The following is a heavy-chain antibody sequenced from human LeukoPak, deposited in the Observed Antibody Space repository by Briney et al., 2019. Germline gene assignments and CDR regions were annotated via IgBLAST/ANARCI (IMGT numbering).Heavy chain of an antibody. CDR3: ARHRLTKAVPGPRKDFDY. CDR1: GFIFSDYW. V-gene: IGHV3-7*05. D-gene: IGHD6-19*01. J-gene: IGHJ4*02. Sequence: GGSLRLSRAASGFIFSDYWMTWVRQAPGKGLEWVANINQDGSEIYYVDSVEGRFSISRDNAKKSLYLQMNSLRAEDTAMYYCARHRLTKAVPGPRKDFDYWGQGTLVTVSS. CDR2: INQDGSEI.